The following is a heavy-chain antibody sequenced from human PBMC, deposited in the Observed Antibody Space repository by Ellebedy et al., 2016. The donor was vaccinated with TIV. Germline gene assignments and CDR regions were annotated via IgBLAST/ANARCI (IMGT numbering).Heavy chain of an antibody. CDR2: IHPSDSDT. J-gene: IGHJ4*02. CDR1: GYNFSNNW. V-gene: IGHV5-10-1*01. CDR3: ARRGDSDFDS. Sequence: KVSCKISGYNFSNNWISWARQKPGKGLEWMGRIHPSDSDTDYRPSFRGHVTMSVDKSISFAFLQWSSLQASDTAMYYCARRGDSDFDSWGQGTVVTVSP. D-gene: IGHD4-17*01.